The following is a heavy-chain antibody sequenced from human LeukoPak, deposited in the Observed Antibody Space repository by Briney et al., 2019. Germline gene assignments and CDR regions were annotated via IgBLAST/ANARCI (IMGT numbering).Heavy chain of an antibody. CDR1: GGSISSSSYY. V-gene: IGHV4-39*07. J-gene: IGHJ4*02. Sequence: SETLSLTCTVSGGSISSSSYYWGWIRQPPGKGLEWIGSIYYSGSTYYNPSLKSRVTISVDTSKNQFSLKLSSVTAEDTAVYYCAKDLWDLLWFGEFDYWGQGTLVTVSS. CDR2: IYYSGST. D-gene: IGHD3-10*01. CDR3: AKDLWDLLWFGEFDY.